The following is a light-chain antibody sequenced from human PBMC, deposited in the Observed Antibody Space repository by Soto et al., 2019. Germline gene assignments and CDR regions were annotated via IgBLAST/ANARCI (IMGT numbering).Light chain of an antibody. CDR2: DVS. Sequence: QSALTQPASVSGSPGQSITISCTGTSSDVGGYNYVSWYQHHPGKAPKLMIYDVSNRPSGVSNRFSGSKSGNTASLTISGLQAEDEADYYCSSYRSGSTRVFGGGTKVTVL. CDR1: SSDVGGYNY. V-gene: IGLV2-14*03. J-gene: IGLJ3*02. CDR3: SSYRSGSTRV.